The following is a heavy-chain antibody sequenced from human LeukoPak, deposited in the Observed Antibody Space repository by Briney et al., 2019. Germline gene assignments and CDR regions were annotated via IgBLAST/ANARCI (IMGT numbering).Heavy chain of an antibody. Sequence: SETLSLTCTVSGGSISSYYWSWIRQPPGKGLEWFGYIYYSGSTNYNPSLKSRVTISVDTSKNQFSLKLSSVTAADTAVYYCARDGGIAVAGTYDYWGQGTLVTVSS. CDR1: GGSISSYY. CDR2: IYYSGST. J-gene: IGHJ4*02. D-gene: IGHD6-19*01. CDR3: ARDGGIAVAGTYDY. V-gene: IGHV4-59*12.